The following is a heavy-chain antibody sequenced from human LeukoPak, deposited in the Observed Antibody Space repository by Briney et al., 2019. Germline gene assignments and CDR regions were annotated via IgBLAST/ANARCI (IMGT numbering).Heavy chain of an antibody. D-gene: IGHD3-3*01. V-gene: IGHV3-23*01. J-gene: IGHJ5*02. Sequence: GGSLRLSCAASGFTFDDYAMHWVRQAPGKGLAWVSAINGRGDDTYYPDSVKGRFTISRDNSNNTLYLQMNRLRAEDTAVYYCAKGHRSSSSFFDAWGQGILVTVSA. CDR3: AKGHRSSSSFFDA. CDR2: INGRGDDT. CDR1: GFTFDDYA.